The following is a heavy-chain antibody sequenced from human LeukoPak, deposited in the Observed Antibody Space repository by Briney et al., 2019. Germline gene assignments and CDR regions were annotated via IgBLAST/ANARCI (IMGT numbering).Heavy chain of an antibody. V-gene: IGHV4-59*08. CDR2: MYYSGST. Sequence: SETLSLTCTVSGGSISSYYWSWIRQPPGKGLECIGYMYYSGSTNYNPSLKSRVTISVDTSKNQFSLKLSSVTAADTAVYYCARRGYSSGFYYFDYWGQGTLVTVSS. CDR3: ARRGYSSGFYYFDY. CDR1: GGSISSYY. J-gene: IGHJ4*02. D-gene: IGHD6-19*01.